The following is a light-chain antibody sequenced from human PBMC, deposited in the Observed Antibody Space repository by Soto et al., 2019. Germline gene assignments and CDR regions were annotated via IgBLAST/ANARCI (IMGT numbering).Light chain of an antibody. J-gene: IGKJ2*01. Sequence: EIVLTQSPGTLSLSPGERATLSCRASQSVSSSYLAWYQQKPGQAPRLLIYGASSRATGIPDRFSGSGSGTDVTLTISSLEPEDFAVYYCQHYGSSHTFGEGTKLEIK. V-gene: IGKV3-20*01. CDR2: GAS. CDR1: QSVSSSY. CDR3: QHYGSSHT.